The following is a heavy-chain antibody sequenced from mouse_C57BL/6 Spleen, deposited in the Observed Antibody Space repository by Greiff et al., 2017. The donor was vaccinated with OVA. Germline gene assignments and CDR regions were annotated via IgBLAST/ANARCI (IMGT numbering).Heavy chain of an antibody. CDR2: FDPETGGT. CDR1: GYTFTDYE. CDR3: TGEAQATSYYALDY. D-gene: IGHD3-2*02. V-gene: IGHV1-15*01. J-gene: IGHJ4*01. Sequence: SGAELVRPGASVTLSCKASGYTFTDYEMHWVKQTPVHGLEWIGAFDPETGGTAYNQKFKDKATLTADTSSSTAYMELRRLTSEDSAVYYCTGEAQATSYYALDYWGQGTSVTVSA.